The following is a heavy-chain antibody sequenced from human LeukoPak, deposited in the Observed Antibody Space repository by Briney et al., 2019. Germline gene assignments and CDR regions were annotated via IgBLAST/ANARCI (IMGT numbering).Heavy chain of an antibody. D-gene: IGHD2-15*01. V-gene: IGHV3-23*01. CDR1: GFTFSSYA. CDR3: AKAEDMVVVVAAASFDY. Sequence: GGSLRLSCAASGFTFSSYAMSWVRQAPGKGLEWVSAISGSGGSTYYADSVKGRFTISRDNSKNTLYLQMNSLRAEDTAVYYCAKAEDMVVVVAAASFDYWGQGTLVTVSS. J-gene: IGHJ4*02. CDR2: ISGSGGST.